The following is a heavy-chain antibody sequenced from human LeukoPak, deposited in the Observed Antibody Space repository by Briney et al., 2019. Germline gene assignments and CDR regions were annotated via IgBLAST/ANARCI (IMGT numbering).Heavy chain of an antibody. J-gene: IGHJ3*02. Sequence: PGGSLRLSCAASGFTFSSYSMNWVRQAPGKGLEWVSYISSSSSTIYHADSVKGRFTISRDNAKNSLYLQMNSLRAEDTAVYYCARVPRYCSSTSCPPDAFDIWGQGTMVTVSS. CDR3: ARVPRYCSSTSCPPDAFDI. CDR1: GFTFSSYS. D-gene: IGHD2-2*01. V-gene: IGHV3-48*01. CDR2: ISSSSSTI.